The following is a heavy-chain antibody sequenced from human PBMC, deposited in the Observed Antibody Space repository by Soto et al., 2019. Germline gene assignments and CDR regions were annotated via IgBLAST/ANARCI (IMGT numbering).Heavy chain of an antibody. V-gene: IGHV3-48*01. D-gene: IGHD3-10*01. CDR1: GFTFSSYS. Sequence: PGGSLRLSCAASGFTFSSYSMNWVRQAPGKGLEWVSYISSSSCTIYYADSVKGRFTISRDNAKNSLYLQMNSLRAEDTAVYYCARDGGPIPRGSYYYGSGSYYSAFNWFDPWGQGTLVTVS. CDR3: ARDGGPIPRGSYYYGSGSYYSAFNWFDP. CDR2: ISSSSCTI. J-gene: IGHJ5*02.